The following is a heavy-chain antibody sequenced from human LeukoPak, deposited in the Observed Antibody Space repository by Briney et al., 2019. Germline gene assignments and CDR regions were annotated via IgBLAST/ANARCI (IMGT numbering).Heavy chain of an antibody. CDR2: INWNGGST. CDR1: GFTFDDYG. Sequence: PGGSLRLSCAASGFTFDDYGMSWVRQAPGKGLEWVSGINWNGGSTGYADSVKGRFTISRDNAKNSLYLQMNSLRAEDTALYYCARGLLDDFWGGYYVVRDYYYMDVWGKGTTVTVSS. D-gene: IGHD3-3*01. V-gene: IGHV3-20*04. CDR3: ARGLLDDFWGGYYVVRDYYYMDV. J-gene: IGHJ6*03.